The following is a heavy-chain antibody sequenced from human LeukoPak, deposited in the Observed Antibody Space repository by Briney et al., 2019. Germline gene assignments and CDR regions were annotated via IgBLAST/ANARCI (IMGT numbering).Heavy chain of an antibody. CDR1: GGSISSYY. J-gene: IGHJ4*02. D-gene: IGHD3-3*01. V-gene: IGHV4-59*01. CDR3: ARESRGGGFDY. Sequence: SETLSLTCTASGGSISSYYWSWIRQPPGKGLEWIGYIYYSGSTNYNPSLKSRVTISVDTSKNQFSLKLSSVTAADTAVYYCARESRGGGFDYWGQGTLVTVSS. CDR2: IYYSGST.